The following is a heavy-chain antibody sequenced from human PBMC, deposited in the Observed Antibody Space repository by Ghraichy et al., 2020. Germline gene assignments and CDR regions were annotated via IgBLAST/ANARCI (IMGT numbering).Heavy chain of an antibody. CDR2: MNPNSGNT. CDR3: TRGFFLGFCSSTLCYRLDP. Sequence: ASVKVSCKASEYTFTSYDINWVRQAPGQGLEWMGWMNPNSGNTGYAQRFQGRVTMTRNTSINTAYMELSGLTSDDTAVYYCTRGFFLGFCSSTLCYRLDPWGQGTLVTVSS. V-gene: IGHV1-8*01. J-gene: IGHJ5*02. D-gene: IGHD2-2*03. CDR1: EYTFTSYD.